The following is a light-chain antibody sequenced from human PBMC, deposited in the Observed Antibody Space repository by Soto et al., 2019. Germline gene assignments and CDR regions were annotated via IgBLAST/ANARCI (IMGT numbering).Light chain of an antibody. V-gene: IGKV3-20*01. Sequence: EIVLTQSPGTLSLSPGERATLSCRASQSVSSSSLAWFQQKPGQAPRLLIYAASGRATGIPDRFSGSGSGTDFSLTISRLEPEDLAVYYCQHYSSSPYTFGQGTKLEMK. J-gene: IGKJ2*01. CDR2: AAS. CDR1: QSVSSSS. CDR3: QHYSSSPYT.